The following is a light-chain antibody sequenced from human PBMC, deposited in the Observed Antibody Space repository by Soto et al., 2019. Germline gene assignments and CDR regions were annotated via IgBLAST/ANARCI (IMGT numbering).Light chain of an antibody. Sequence: EIVMTQSPATLSVSPGERATLSCRASQSVRSNLAWYQQKPGQSPRLLIYGASTRATGIPARFSGSGSGTQFTLTISSLQSEDFAVYYCQHYNYWPPKTFGQGTKV. V-gene: IGKV3-15*01. CDR1: QSVRSN. CDR3: QHYNYWPPKT. J-gene: IGKJ1*01. CDR2: GAS.